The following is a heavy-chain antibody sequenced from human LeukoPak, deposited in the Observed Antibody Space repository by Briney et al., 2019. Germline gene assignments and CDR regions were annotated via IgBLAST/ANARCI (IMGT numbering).Heavy chain of an antibody. CDR3: ARGEVVVPDY. D-gene: IGHD2-2*01. Sequence: PSETLSLTCTVSGGSISSYYWSWIRQPPGKGLEWIGYIYYSGSTNYNPFLKSRVTISVDTSKNQFSLNLSSVTAADTAIYYCARGEVVVPDYWGQGTLVTVSS. CDR2: IYYSGST. J-gene: IGHJ4*02. CDR1: GGSISSYY. V-gene: IGHV4-59*01.